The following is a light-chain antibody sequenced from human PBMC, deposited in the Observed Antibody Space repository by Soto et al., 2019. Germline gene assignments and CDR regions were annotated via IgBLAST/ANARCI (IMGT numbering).Light chain of an antibody. CDR3: QQYYNWRPR. CDR2: GAS. J-gene: IGKJ1*01. Sequence: EVVMTQSPATLSVSPGDTATLSCRASQSVSSSLAWYQQKPGQPPRLLIYGASTRATGVPARFSGSGSGTEFTLTISRLQSEDFAVYYCQQYYNWRPRFGQGTKVESK. V-gene: IGKV3-15*01. CDR1: QSVSSS.